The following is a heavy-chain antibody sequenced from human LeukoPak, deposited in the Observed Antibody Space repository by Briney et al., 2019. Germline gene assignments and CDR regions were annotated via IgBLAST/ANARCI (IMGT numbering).Heavy chain of an antibody. J-gene: IGHJ4*02. V-gene: IGHV3-30*03. CDR1: GFTFSSYG. CDR2: ISYDGSNK. CDR3: ARDIAFGGVIALHFDY. Sequence: GGSLRLSCAASGFTFSSYGMHWVRQAPGKGLEWVAVISYDGSNKYYADSVKGRFTISRDNSKNTLYLQMNSLRAEDTAVYYCARDIAFGGVIALHFDYWGQGTLVTVSS. D-gene: IGHD3-16*02.